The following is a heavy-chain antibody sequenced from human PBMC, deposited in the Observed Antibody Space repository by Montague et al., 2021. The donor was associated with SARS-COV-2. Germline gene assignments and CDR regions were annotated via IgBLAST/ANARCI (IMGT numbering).Heavy chain of an antibody. Sequence: SLRLSCAASGFTFSSYAMHWVRQAPGKGLEWVAVISYDGSNKYYADSVKGRFTFSRDNSKNTLYLQMNSLRAEDTAVYYCARDLVVVAATPIDYWGQGTLVTVSS. D-gene: IGHD2-15*01. CDR2: ISYDGSNK. CDR1: GFTFSSYA. J-gene: IGHJ4*02. CDR3: ARDLVVVAATPIDY. V-gene: IGHV3-30-3*01.